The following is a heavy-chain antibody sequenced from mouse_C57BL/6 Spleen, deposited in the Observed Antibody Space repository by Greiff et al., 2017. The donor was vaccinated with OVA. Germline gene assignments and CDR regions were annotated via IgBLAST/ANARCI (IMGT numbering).Heavy chain of an antibody. CDR3: ARYVREYFDV. V-gene: IGHV1-69*01. CDR2: IDPSDSYT. Sequence: QVQLKQPGAELVMPGASVKLSCKASGYTFTSYWMHWVKQRPGQGLEWIGEIDPSDSYTNYNQKFKGKSTLTVDKSSSTAYMQLSSLTSEDSAVYYCARYVREYFDVWGTGTTVTVSS. J-gene: IGHJ1*03. CDR1: GYTFTSYW.